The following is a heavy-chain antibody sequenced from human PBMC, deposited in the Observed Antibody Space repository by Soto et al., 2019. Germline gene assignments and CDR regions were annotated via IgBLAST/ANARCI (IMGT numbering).Heavy chain of an antibody. CDR3: ARDETVYDFWSGSFGHYYYYMDV. D-gene: IGHD3-3*01. Sequence: EVQLVESGGGLVQPGGSLRLSCAASGFTFSSYWMHWVRQAPGKGLVWVSRINSDGSSTSYADSVKGRFTISRDNAKNKLYLQMNSLRAEDTAVYYCARDETVYDFWSGSFGHYYYYMDVWGKGTTVTVSS. J-gene: IGHJ6*03. CDR2: INSDGSST. CDR1: GFTFSSYW. V-gene: IGHV3-74*01.